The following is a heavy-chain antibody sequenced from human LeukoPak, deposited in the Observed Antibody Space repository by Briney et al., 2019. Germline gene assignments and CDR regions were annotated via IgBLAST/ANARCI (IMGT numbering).Heavy chain of an antibody. CDR1: GFTFSSYA. CDR2: ISGSGGST. J-gene: IGHJ4*02. CDR3: GKCFSGRVYSVGDY. Sequence: GGSLRLSCAASGFTFSSYAMSWVRQAPGKGLEWVSVISGSGGSTYYADSVKGRFTISRDNSTNTLFLQMNSLRAEDTAVYYCGKCFSGRVYSVGDYWGQGTLVTVPS. D-gene: IGHD3-3*01. V-gene: IGHV3-23*01.